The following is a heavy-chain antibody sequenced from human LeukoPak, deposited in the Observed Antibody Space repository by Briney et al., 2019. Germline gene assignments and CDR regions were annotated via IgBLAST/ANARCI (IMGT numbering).Heavy chain of an antibody. D-gene: IGHD1-26*01. CDR3: ARDRDSGSYCDY. CDR2: ISYDGSNK. Sequence: GRSLRLSCAASGFTFSSYAMHWVRQATGKGLEWVAVISYDGSNKYYADSVKGRYTISRDNSKNTLYLQMNSLRAEDTAVYYCARDRDSGSYCDYWGQGTLVTVSS. CDR1: GFTFSSYA. V-gene: IGHV3-30*04. J-gene: IGHJ4*02.